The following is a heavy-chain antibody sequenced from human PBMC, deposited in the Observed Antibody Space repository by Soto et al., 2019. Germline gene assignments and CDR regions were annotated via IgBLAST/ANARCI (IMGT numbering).Heavy chain of an antibody. Sequence: PGGSLRLSCAASGFTFSSYAMSWVRQAPGKGLEWVSAISGSGGSTYYADSVKGRFTISRDNSKNTLYLQMNSLRAEDTAVYYCAKNTYYDFWSGYLASNYYYYMDVWGQGTTVPVSS. D-gene: IGHD3-3*01. CDR1: GFTFSSYA. V-gene: IGHV3-23*01. CDR3: AKNTYYDFWSGYLASNYYYYMDV. J-gene: IGHJ6*03. CDR2: ISGSGGST.